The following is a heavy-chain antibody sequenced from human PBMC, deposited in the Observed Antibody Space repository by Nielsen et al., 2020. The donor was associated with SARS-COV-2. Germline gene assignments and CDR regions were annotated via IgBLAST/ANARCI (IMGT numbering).Heavy chain of an antibody. D-gene: IGHD3-9*01. V-gene: IGHV5-51*01. CDR2: IYPGDSDT. Sequence: GESLKISCQGSGYSFTSYWIGWVRQMPGKGLEWMGIIYPGDSDTRYSPSFQGQVTISADKSISTAYLQWSSLKASDTAMYYCASGYYDILTGLDYYYGMDVWGQGTTVTVS. CDR1: GYSFTSYW. CDR3: ASGYYDILTGLDYYYGMDV. J-gene: IGHJ6*02.